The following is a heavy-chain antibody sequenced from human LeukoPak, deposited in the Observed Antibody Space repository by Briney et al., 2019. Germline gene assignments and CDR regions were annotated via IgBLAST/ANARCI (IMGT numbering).Heavy chain of an antibody. Sequence: ASVKVSCKASGYTFTSYGISWVRQAPGQGLEWMGWISAYNGNTNYAQKLQGRVTMTTDISTSTAYMELRSLRSDDTAVYYCARNRYCSGGSCYVTHDYWGQGTLVTVSS. J-gene: IGHJ4*02. CDR2: ISAYNGNT. CDR3: ARNRYCSGGSCYVTHDY. CDR1: GYTFTSYG. D-gene: IGHD2-15*01. V-gene: IGHV1-18*01.